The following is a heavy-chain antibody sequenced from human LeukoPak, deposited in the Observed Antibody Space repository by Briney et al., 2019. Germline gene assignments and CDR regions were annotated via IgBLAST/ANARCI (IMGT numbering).Heavy chain of an antibody. Sequence: GGSLRLSCAASGFSFTGYGMHWVRHAPGKGLELVAVIWYHGGNENYADSVKGRFTISRDTSKNTLYLQMNSLRAEDTAMYYCARDVDTTSHLNWFDPWGQGTLVTVSS. CDR1: GFSFTGYG. CDR3: ARDVDTTSHLNWFDP. CDR2: IWYHGGNE. J-gene: IGHJ5*02. D-gene: IGHD2/OR15-2a*01. V-gene: IGHV3-33*01.